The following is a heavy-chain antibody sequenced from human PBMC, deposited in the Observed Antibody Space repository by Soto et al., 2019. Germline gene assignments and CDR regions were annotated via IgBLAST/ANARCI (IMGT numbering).Heavy chain of an antibody. CDR1: GFTFSGFW. J-gene: IGHJ4*02. V-gene: IGHV3-7*03. D-gene: IGHD4-17*01. CDR3: ARVRYGGYSYYFDY. Sequence: PGGSLRLSCAVSGFTFSGFWMGWVRQAPGRGLERVANIQQDGSEKYYVDSVKGRFTMSKDNVKNSLYLQMNSLGAEDTAVYYCARVRYGGYSYYFDYWGQGALVTVSS. CDR2: IQQDGSEK.